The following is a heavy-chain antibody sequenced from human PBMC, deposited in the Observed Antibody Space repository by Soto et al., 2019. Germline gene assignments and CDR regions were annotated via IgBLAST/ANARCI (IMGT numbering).Heavy chain of an antibody. CDR2: INHSGST. V-gene: IGHV4-34*01. J-gene: IGHJ5*02. D-gene: IGHD3-10*01. CDR1: GGSFSGYY. CDR3: ARVWFGESSWFDP. Sequence: PSETLSLTCAVYGGSFSGYYWTWIRQPPGTGLEWIGEINHSGSTYYNPSLKSRVTTSLDRSKNQFSLNLSSVTAADTAVYYCARVWFGESSWFDPWGQGTLVTVSS.